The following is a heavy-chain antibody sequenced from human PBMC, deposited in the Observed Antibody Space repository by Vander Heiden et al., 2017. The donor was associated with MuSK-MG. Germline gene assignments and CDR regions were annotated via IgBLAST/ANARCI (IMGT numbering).Heavy chain of an antibody. CDR2: IRYDGSNS. CDR3: AKDRGWNYDAGSDI. D-gene: IGHD1-7*01. J-gene: IGHJ3*02. Sequence: VQLVESGGGVVQPGGSLRLSCTASGFNFNPYGMHWVRQAPGKGLEWVASIRYDGSNSYYADSVKGRFTISRDNSKSSLYVQMDSLRTEDTAVYYCAKDRGWNYDAGSDIWGQGTTGTVSS. V-gene: IGHV3-30*02. CDR1: GFNFNPYG.